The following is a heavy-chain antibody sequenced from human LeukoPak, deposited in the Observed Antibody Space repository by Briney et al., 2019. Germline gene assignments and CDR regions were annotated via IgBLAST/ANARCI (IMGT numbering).Heavy chain of an antibody. CDR1: GYTLTELS. CDR3: ATDLSGSSWYYFDY. V-gene: IGHV1-24*01. D-gene: IGHD6-13*01. J-gene: IGHJ4*02. Sequence: GASVKVSCKVSGYTLTELSMHWARQAPGKGLEWMGGFDPEDGETIYAQKFQGRVTMTEDTSTDTAYMELSSLRSEDTAVYYCATDLSGSSWYYFDYWGQGTLVTVSS. CDR2: FDPEDGET.